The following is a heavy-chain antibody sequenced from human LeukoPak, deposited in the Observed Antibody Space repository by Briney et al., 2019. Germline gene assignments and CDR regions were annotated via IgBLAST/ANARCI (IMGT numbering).Heavy chain of an antibody. Sequence: PGGSLRLSCAASGFTVSSNYMSWVRQAPGKGLECVSVIYSGGSTYYADSVKGRFTISRDNSKNTLYLQMNSLRGEDTAVYYCAGGSVDSGSYYLGYWGQGTLVTVSS. V-gene: IGHV3-66*02. CDR3: AGGSVDSGSYYLGY. D-gene: IGHD1-26*01. CDR2: IYSGGST. CDR1: GFTVSSNY. J-gene: IGHJ4*02.